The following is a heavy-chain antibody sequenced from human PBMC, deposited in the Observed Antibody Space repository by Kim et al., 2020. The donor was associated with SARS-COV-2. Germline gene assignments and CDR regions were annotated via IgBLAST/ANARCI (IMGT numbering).Heavy chain of an antibody. D-gene: IGHD6-13*01. Sequence: SETLSLTCAVSGGSISSSNWWSWVRQPPGKGLEWIGEIYHSGSTNYNPSLKSRVTISVDKSKNQFSLKLSSVTAADTAVYYFARVTRIAAAGRRTYYYYGMDVWGQGATVTVSS. CDR3: ARVTRIAAAGRRTYYYYGMDV. CDR1: GGSISSSNW. V-gene: IGHV4-4*02. CDR2: IYHSGST. J-gene: IGHJ6*02.